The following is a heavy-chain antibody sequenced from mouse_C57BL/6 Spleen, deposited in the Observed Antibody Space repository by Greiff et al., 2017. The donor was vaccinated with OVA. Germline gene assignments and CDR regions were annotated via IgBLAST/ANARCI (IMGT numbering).Heavy chain of an antibody. D-gene: IGHD2-1*01. Sequence: EVKLVESGGGLVKPGGSLKLSCAASGFTFSSYAMSWVRQTPEKRLEWVATISDGGSYTYYPDNVKGRFTISRANAKNNLYLQMSHLRSEDTAMYYCARHYYGNPWFAYWGQGTLVTVSA. V-gene: IGHV5-4*03. CDR1: GFTFSSYA. CDR2: ISDGGSYT. CDR3: ARHYYGNPWFAY. J-gene: IGHJ3*01.